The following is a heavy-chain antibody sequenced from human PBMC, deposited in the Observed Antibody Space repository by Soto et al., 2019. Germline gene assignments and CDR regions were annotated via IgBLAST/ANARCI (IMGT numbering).Heavy chain of an antibody. J-gene: IGHJ6*02. Sequence: QVQLVQSGAEVKKPGASVKVSCKASGYTFTSYDINWVRQATGQGLEWMGWMNPNSGNTGYAQKFRGRVTMTRNTSTSTAYIELSSLRSEDTAVYYCAVSTGEGFYYYGMDVWGQGTTVTVSS. V-gene: IGHV1-8*01. CDR3: AVSTGEGFYYYGMDV. CDR1: GYTFTSYD. CDR2: MNPNSGNT.